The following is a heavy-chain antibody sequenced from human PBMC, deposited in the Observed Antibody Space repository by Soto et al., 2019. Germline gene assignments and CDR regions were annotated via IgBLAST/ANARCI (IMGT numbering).Heavy chain of an antibody. J-gene: IGHJ4*02. Sequence: SETLSLTCTVSYGSISSYYWSWIRQAPGKGLEWIGYTHYSGSTNYNPSLKSRVTISVDTSKNQFSLKLSSVTAADTAVYYCAIRTYYDFWSGYYTRFAFDYWGQGTLVTVSS. CDR1: YGSISSYY. D-gene: IGHD3-3*01. V-gene: IGHV4-59*12. CDR3: AIRTYYDFWSGYYTRFAFDY. CDR2: THYSGST.